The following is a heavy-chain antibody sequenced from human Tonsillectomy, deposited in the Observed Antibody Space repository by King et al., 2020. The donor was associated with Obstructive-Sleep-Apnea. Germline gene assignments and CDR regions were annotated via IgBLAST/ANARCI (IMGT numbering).Heavy chain of an antibody. CDR2: IYYSGRT. Sequence: QLQESGPGLVKPSETLSLTCTVSGGSISSSSYYWGWIRQPPGKGMEWIGNIYYSGRTYYNPSLKCRVTISGDTSKNQFSLKLTSVTAADTAMYYCATSPYYYDSSGYYLDWYFDLWGRDTLVTVSS. V-gene: IGHV4-39*07. D-gene: IGHD3-22*01. J-gene: IGHJ2*01. CDR1: GGSISSSSYY. CDR3: ATSPYYYDSSGYYLDWYFDL.